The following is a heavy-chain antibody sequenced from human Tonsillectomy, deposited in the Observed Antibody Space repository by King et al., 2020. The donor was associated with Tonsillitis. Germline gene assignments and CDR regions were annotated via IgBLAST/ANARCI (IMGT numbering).Heavy chain of an antibody. J-gene: IGHJ4*02. Sequence: VQLQESGPGLVKPSETLSLTCTVSGGSISSSYWSWIRQPPGKGLEWSGYSYYTGNTNYNPSLKSRVTVSVDTSRNQFSPKLSPVTAADTAVYYCARHVPTTGSKDYVDYWGQGTLVTVPS. V-gene: IGHV4-59*08. CDR3: ARHVPTTGSKDYVDY. D-gene: IGHD1-14*01. CDR2: SYYTGNT. CDR1: GGSISSSY.